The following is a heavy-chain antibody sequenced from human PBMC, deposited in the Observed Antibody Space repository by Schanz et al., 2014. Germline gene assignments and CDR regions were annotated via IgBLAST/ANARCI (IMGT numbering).Heavy chain of an antibody. J-gene: IGHJ6*03. Sequence: QVQLVQSGPEVKKPGASVKVSCQASGYTFAGHAVHWVRQAPGQGPEWVGWIHTGSGNTKYSQKFEGRVTITRDTSASIVYMELSSLRSEDTAVYYCARAPVTVGPYHYYMDVWGKGTTVTVSS. V-gene: IGHV1-3*04. D-gene: IGHD4-17*01. CDR3: ARAPVTVGPYHYYMDV. CDR2: IHTGSGNT. CDR1: GYTFAGHA.